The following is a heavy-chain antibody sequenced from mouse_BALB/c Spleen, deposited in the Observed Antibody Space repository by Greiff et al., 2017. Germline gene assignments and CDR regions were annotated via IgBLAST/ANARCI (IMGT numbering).Heavy chain of an antibody. CDR3: ARLTGSFYAMDY. V-gene: IGHV5-9-4*01. J-gene: IGHJ4*01. CDR1: GFTFSSYA. Sequence: EVMLVESGGGLVKPGGSLKLSCAASGFTFSSYAMSWVRQSPEKRLEWVAEISSGGSYTYYPDTVTGRFTNSRDNAKNTLYLEMSSLRSEDTAMYYCARLTGSFYAMDYWGQGTSVTVSS. D-gene: IGHD4-1*01. CDR2: ISSGGSYT.